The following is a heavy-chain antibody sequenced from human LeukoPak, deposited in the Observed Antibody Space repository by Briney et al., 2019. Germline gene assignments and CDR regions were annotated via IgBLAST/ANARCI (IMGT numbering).Heavy chain of an antibody. CDR2: ISFGGSNK. CDR1: EFTFSSYT. CDR3: AKAWSGTVGFDI. D-gene: IGHD3/OR15-3a*01. V-gene: IGHV3-30-3*01. J-gene: IGHJ3*02. Sequence: PGGSLRLSCAASEFTFSSYTMHWVRQAPGKRLEWVALISFGGSNKYYADSVKGRFTISRDNSKNTLYLQMNSLRAEDTAVYYCAKAWSGTVGFDIWGQGTVVTVSS.